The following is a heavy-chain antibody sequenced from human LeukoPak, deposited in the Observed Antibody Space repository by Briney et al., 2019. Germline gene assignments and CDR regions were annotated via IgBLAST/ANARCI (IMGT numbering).Heavy chain of an antibody. D-gene: IGHD6-19*01. Sequence: ASVKVSCKASGYTFTSYDINWVRQATGQGLEWMGWMNPNSGNTGYAQKFQGRVTITRNTSISTAYMELSSLRSEDTAVYYCARGDSSGWYSPYYYYYYMDVWGKGTTVTVSS. CDR3: ARGDSSGWYSPYYYYYYMDV. CDR2: MNPNSGNT. CDR1: GYTFTSYD. V-gene: IGHV1-8*03. J-gene: IGHJ6*03.